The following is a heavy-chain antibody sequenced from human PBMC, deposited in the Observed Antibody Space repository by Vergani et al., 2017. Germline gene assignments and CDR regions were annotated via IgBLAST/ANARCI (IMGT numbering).Heavy chain of an antibody. CDR1: GFPFSGYS. D-gene: IGHD1-26*01. CDR3: ARAEWELNDAFDI. J-gene: IGHJ3*02. Sequence: EVQRVESGGGLVKPGGSLRLSCAASGFPFSGYSMNWVRQAPGKGLEWVSFISSSSSYHYYADSVKGRFTISRDNAKNSLYLQMNRLGAEDTAVYYCARAEWELNDAFDIWGQGTMVTVSS. V-gene: IGHV3-21*01. CDR2: ISSSSSYH.